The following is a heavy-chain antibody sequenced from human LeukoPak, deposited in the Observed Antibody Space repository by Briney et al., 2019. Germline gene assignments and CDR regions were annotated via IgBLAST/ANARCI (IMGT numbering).Heavy chain of an antibody. CDR1: GFTFSSYW. J-gene: IGHJ6*02. V-gene: IGHV3-7*01. Sequence: PGGSLRLSCAASGFTFSSYWMSWVRQAPGKGLEWVVNIKQDGSEKYYVDSVKGRFTISRDNAKNSLYLQMNSLRAEDTAVYYCARDDLVLRFLEWSRRNYYYYGMDVWGQGTTVTVSS. CDR2: IKQDGSEK. CDR3: ARDDLVLRFLEWSRRNYYYYGMDV. D-gene: IGHD3-3*01.